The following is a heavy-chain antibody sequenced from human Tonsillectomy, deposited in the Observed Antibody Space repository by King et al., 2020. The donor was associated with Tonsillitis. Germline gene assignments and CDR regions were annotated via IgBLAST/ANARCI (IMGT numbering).Heavy chain of an antibody. CDR2: ISYDGSIK. J-gene: IGHJ6*02. Sequence: QLVQSGGGVVQPGRSLRLSCAASGFTFSSYGMHWVRQAPGKGLEWVAVISYDGSIKYYADSVKGRFTISRDNSKNTLYLQMNSLRAEDTAVYYCAKDKSLSAYYYYYYGMDVWGQGTTVTVSS. V-gene: IGHV3-30*18. CDR1: GFTFSSYG. CDR3: AKDKSLSAYYYYYYGMDV.